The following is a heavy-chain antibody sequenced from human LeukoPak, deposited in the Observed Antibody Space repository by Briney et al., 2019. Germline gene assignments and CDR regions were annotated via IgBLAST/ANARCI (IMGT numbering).Heavy chain of an antibody. CDR3: AKDGPTAIPSWFDL. CDR2: ISSSGGST. CDR1: GFNFTNYA. Sequence: GGSLRLSCAASGFNFTNYAMNWVRQAPGRGLEWVSLISSSGGSTYYAGSVKGRFTISRDNSKNTLYLQMNSLRAEDTAIYYCAKDGPTAIPSWFDLWGQGTLVTVSS. J-gene: IGHJ5*02. V-gene: IGHV3-23*01. D-gene: IGHD2-21*02.